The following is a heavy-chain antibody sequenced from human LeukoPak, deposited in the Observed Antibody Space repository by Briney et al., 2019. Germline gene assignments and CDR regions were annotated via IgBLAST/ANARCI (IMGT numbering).Heavy chain of an antibody. J-gene: IGHJ6*03. CDR3: ARCFREQNWNYVNYYYYMDV. Sequence: ASVKVSCKASGYTFTSYDINWVRQATGQGLEWMGWMNPNSGNTGYAQKFQGRVTITRNTSISTAYMELSSLRSEDTAVYYCARCFREQNWNYVNYYYYMDVWGKGTTVTVSS. V-gene: IGHV1-8*03. CDR2: MNPNSGNT. CDR1: GYTFTSYD. D-gene: IGHD1-7*01.